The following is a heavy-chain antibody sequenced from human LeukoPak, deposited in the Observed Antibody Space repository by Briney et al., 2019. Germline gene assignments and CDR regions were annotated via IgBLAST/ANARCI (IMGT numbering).Heavy chain of an antibody. Sequence: GRSLRLSCAASGFTFSSYAMHWVRQAPGKGLEWVAVISYDGSNKYYADSVKGRFTISRDNSKNTLYLQMNSLRAEDTAVYYCARDHSRKKSTTDYWGQGTLVTVSS. CDR3: ARDHSRKKSTTDY. D-gene: IGHD4-11*01. CDR1: GFTFSSYA. CDR2: ISYDGSNK. J-gene: IGHJ4*02. V-gene: IGHV3-30-3*01.